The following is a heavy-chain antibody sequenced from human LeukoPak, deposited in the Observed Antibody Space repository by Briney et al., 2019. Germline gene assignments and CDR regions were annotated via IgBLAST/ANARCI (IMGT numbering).Heavy chain of an antibody. V-gene: IGHV3-7*01. CDR3: ARDGGIAAAGPYWYFDL. J-gene: IGHJ2*01. CDR1: GFTFSSYW. Sequence: GGSLRLSCAASGFTFSSYWMSWVRQAPGKGLEWVANIKQDGSEKYYVDSVKGRFTISRDNAKNSLYLQMNSLRAEDTAVYYCARDGGIAAAGPYWYFDLWGRGTLVTVSS. CDR2: IKQDGSEK. D-gene: IGHD6-13*01.